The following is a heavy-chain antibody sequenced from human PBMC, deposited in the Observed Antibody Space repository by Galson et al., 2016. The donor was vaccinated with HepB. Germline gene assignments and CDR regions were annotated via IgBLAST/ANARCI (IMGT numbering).Heavy chain of an antibody. D-gene: IGHD3-22*01. Sequence: SLRLSCAASGFSFSSYGMQWVRQAPAKGLEWVALIWYDGSDKYYADSVKGRFIISRDNSKNTVYLQMNSLRADDTAVYYCAKDSVSSGYFLGAFDYWGQGTLVTVSS. CDR3: AKDSVSSGYFLGAFDY. CDR1: GFSFSSYG. CDR2: IWYDGSDK. V-gene: IGHV3-33*06. J-gene: IGHJ4*02.